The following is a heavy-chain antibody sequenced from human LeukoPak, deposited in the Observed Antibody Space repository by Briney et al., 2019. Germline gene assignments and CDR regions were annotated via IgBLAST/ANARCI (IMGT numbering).Heavy chain of an antibody. Sequence: SETLSLTCTVSGGSISSYYWSWIRQPPGKGLEWIGYIYYSGSTNYNPSLKSRVTISVDTSKNQFSLKLSSVTAADTAVYYCVRENQLLEDYGMDVWGQGTTVTVSS. J-gene: IGHJ6*02. CDR1: GGSISSYY. CDR2: IYYSGST. CDR3: VRENQLLEDYGMDV. V-gene: IGHV4-59*01. D-gene: IGHD2-2*01.